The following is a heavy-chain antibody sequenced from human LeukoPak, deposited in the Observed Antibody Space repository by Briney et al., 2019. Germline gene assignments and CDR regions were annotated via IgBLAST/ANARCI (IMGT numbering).Heavy chain of an antibody. CDR3: ARDLMDDFWSGYPENNAFDI. J-gene: IGHJ3*02. D-gene: IGHD3-3*01. V-gene: IGHV4-4*07. Sequence: SETLSLTCTASGGSISSYYWSWIRQPAGKGLEWIGRIYTSGSTNYNPSLKSRVTMSVDTSKNQFSLKLSSVTAADTAVYYCARDLMDDFWSGYPENNAFDIWGQGTMVTVSS. CDR1: GGSISSYY. CDR2: IYTSGST.